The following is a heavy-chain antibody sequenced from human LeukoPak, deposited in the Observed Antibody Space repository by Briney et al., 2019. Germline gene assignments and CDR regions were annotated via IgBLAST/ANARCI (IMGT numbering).Heavy chain of an antibody. CDR2: IYHSGST. V-gene: IGHV4-4*02. Sequence: SETLSLTCAVSGGSISSSNWWSWVRQPPGKGLEWIGEIYHSGSTNYNPSLKSRVTISVDTSKDQFSLKLSSVTAADTAVYYCARDRPWIQLFDIWGQGTMVTVSS. D-gene: IGHD5-18*01. CDR3: ARDRPWIQLFDI. J-gene: IGHJ3*02. CDR1: GGSISSSNW.